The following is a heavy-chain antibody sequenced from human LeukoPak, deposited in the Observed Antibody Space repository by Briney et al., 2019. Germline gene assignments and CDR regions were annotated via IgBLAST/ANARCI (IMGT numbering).Heavy chain of an antibody. Sequence: SETLSLTCTVSGGSISSGDYYWSWIRQPPGKGLEWIGSIYYSGSTYYNPSLKSRVTISVDTSKNQFSLKLSSVTAADTAVYYCASPMTTVTTFDYWGQGTLVTVSS. J-gene: IGHJ4*02. CDR2: IYYSGST. CDR1: GGSISSGDYY. CDR3: ASPMTTVTTFDY. V-gene: IGHV4-39*01. D-gene: IGHD4-17*01.